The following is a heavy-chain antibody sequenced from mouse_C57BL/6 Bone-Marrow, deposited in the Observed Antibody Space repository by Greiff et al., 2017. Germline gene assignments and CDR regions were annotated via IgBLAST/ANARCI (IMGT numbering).Heavy chain of an antibody. Sequence: EVKLMESGPVLVKPGASVKMSCKASGYTFTDYYMNWVKQSHGKSLEWIGVINPYNGGTSYNQKFKGKATLTVDKSSSTAYMELNSLTSEDSAVYYCAREDYYGSSYYWGQGTTLTVSA. J-gene: IGHJ2*01. CDR2: INPYNGGT. CDR3: AREDYYGSSYY. D-gene: IGHD1-1*01. V-gene: IGHV1-19*01. CDR1: GYTFTDYY.